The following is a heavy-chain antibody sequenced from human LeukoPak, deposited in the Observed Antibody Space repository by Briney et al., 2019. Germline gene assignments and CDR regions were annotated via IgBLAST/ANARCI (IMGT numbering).Heavy chain of an antibody. CDR1: GGSFSGYY. CDR2: INHSGST. V-gene: IGHV4-34*01. D-gene: IGHD3-16*02. J-gene: IGHJ4*02. CDR3: ARRLRLGELSFRPWDY. Sequence: SETLSLTCAVYGGSFSGYYWSWIRQPPGKGLEWIGEINHSGSTNYNPSLKSRVTISVDTSKNQFSLKLSSVTAADTAVYYCARRLRLGELSFRPWDYWGQRTLVTVSS.